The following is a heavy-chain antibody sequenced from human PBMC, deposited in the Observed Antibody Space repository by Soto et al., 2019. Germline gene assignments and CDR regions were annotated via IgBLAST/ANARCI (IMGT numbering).Heavy chain of an antibody. Sequence: QVQLVQSGAEVKKPGSSVKVSCKASGGTFSSYAISWVRQAPGQGLEWMGGIIPIFGTANYAQKFQGRVTITADESKSTAYMELSSPRSEDTAVYYCARVWTTYYYDSSGYYSDYWGQGTLVTVSS. J-gene: IGHJ4*02. CDR3: ARVWTTYYYDSSGYYSDY. CDR1: GGTFSSYA. CDR2: IIPIFGTA. V-gene: IGHV1-69*12. D-gene: IGHD3-22*01.